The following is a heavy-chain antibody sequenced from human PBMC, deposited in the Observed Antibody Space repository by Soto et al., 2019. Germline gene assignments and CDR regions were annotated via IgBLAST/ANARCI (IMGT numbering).Heavy chain of an antibody. D-gene: IGHD2-21*01. Sequence: EVQLVESGGGLVQPGGSLKLSCAASGFTFSGSAMHWVRQASGKGLEWVGRIRSKANNYATVYAASVKGRFTISRDDSKNTAHRQMNSLKTEDSAVYYCARHALQYCGGDCYLLPYFDLWGRGTPVTVSS. V-gene: IGHV3-73*02. CDR2: IRSKANNYAT. CDR1: GFTFSGSA. CDR3: ARHALQYCGGDCYLLPYFDL. J-gene: IGHJ2*01.